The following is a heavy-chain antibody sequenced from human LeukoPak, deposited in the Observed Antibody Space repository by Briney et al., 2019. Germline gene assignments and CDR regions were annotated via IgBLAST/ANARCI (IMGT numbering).Heavy chain of an antibody. CDR1: GGSISSYF. CDR3: ARARGSGYYFDY. V-gene: IGHV4-59*01. J-gene: IGHJ4*02. CDR2: IYYSEST. D-gene: IGHD3-22*01. Sequence: PSETLSLTCTVSGGSISSYFWSWIRQPPGKGLEWIGNIYYSESTNYNPSLKSRVTISVDTSKNQFSLKLSSVTAADTAEYYCARARGSGYYFDYWGQGTLVTVSS.